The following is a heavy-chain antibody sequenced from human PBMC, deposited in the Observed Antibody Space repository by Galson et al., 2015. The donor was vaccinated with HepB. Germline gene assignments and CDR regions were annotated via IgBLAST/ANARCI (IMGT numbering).Heavy chain of an antibody. D-gene: IGHD1-7*01. CDR3: ARPAGSTFYTFGLDV. CDR1: GFTFSDYA. J-gene: IGHJ6*02. V-gene: IGHV3-30*04. CDR2: ISYDGSNT. Sequence: SLRLSCAASGFTFSDYAIHWVRQAPGKGLEWVALISYDGSNTYYADSVRGRFTISRDNSENTLYLQMSSLRAEDTAVYYCARPAGSTFYTFGLDVWGQGTTVTVS.